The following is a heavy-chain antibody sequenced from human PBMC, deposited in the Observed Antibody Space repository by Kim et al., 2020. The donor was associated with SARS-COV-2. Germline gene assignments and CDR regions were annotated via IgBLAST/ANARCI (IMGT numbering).Heavy chain of an antibody. J-gene: IGHJ6*02. CDR1: GYTLTELS. D-gene: IGHD3-10*01. V-gene: IGHV1-24*01. CDR2: FDPEDGET. CDR3: ATDRGLQSYYGMDV. Sequence: ASVKVSCKVSGYTLTELSMHWVRQAPGKGLEWMGGFDPEDGETIYAQKFQGRVTMTEDTSTDTAYMELSSLRSEDTAVYYCATDRGLQSYYGMDVWGQGTTVTVSS.